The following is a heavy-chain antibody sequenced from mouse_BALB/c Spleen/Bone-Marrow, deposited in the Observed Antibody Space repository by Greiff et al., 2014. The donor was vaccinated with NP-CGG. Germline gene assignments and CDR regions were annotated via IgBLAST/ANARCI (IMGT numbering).Heavy chain of an antibody. Sequence: QVQLKQSGAELVRPGSSVKISCKASGYAFSSYWMNWVKQRPGQGLEWIGQIYPGDGDTNYNGKFKGKATLTADKSSSTAYMQLSSLTAEDSAVYFCARVRNWADYWGQGTTLTVSS. V-gene: IGHV1-80*01. CDR3: ARVRNWADY. CDR2: IYPGDGDT. J-gene: IGHJ2*01. D-gene: IGHD4-1*01. CDR1: GYAFSSYW.